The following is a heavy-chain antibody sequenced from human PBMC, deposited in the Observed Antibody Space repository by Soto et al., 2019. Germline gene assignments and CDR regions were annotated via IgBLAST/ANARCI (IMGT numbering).Heavy chain of an antibody. CDR3: ARGDSSSGPEIDY. CDR2: IWYDGSNK. CDR1: GFTFSSYG. J-gene: IGHJ4*02. D-gene: IGHD6-6*01. Sequence: GGSLRLSCAASGFTFSSYGMHWVRQAPGKGLEWVAVIWYDGSNKYYADSVKGRFTISRDNSKNTLYLQMNSLRAEDTAVYYCARGDSSSGPEIDYWGQGTLVTVSS. V-gene: IGHV3-33*01.